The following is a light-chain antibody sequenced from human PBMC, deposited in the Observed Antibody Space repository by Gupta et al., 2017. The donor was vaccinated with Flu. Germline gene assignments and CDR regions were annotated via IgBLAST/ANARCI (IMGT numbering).Light chain of an antibody. CDR3: QQDGCSPVT. V-gene: IGKV3-20*01. CDR2: GAS. CDR1: QSVSSRS. Sequence: EIVLTQSPGTLSLSPGERATLSCRASQSVSSRSLAWYQQKPGQAPRLVIYGASSRATGIPDKFSGSGSGTDFTLTISGLEPEDFAVYYCQQDGCSPVTFGGGTKVEIK. J-gene: IGKJ4*01.